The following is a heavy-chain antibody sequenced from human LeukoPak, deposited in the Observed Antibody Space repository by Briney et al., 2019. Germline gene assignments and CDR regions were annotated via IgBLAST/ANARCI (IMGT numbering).Heavy chain of an antibody. Sequence: SVKVSCKASGYTFTSYGISWVRQAPGQGLEWMGRIIPILGIANYAQKFQGRVTITADKSTSTAYMELSSLRSEDTAVCYCARAPSGYDFLAYFDYWGQGTLVTVSS. CDR3: ARAPSGYDFLAYFDY. D-gene: IGHD5-12*01. CDR2: IIPILGIA. V-gene: IGHV1-69*04. J-gene: IGHJ4*02. CDR1: GYTFTSYG.